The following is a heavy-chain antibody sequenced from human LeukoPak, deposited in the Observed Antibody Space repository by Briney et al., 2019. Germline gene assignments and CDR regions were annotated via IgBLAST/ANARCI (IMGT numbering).Heavy chain of an antibody. D-gene: IGHD3-3*01. CDR1: GFTFSSYG. V-gene: IGHV3-30*03. CDR3: VRGSGYLYYYYYGMDV. J-gene: IGHJ6*02. Sequence: GRSLRLSCAASGFTFSSYGMHWVRQAPGKGLEWVAVISYDGSNKYYADSVKGRFTISRDNPKNTLYPQMNSLRAEDTAVYYCVRGSGYLYYYYYGMDVWGQGTTVTVSS. CDR2: ISYDGSNK.